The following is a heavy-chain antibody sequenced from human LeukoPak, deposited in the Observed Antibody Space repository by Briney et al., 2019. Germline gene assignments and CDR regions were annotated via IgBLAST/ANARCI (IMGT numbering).Heavy chain of an antibody. CDR3: ARDLGDYDYVWGSYRLGRAFDI. V-gene: IGHV3-7*01. D-gene: IGHD3-16*02. Sequence: GGSLRLSCAASGFTFSSCWMNWVRQAPGKGLEWVANIKQDGSEKYYVDSVKGRFTISRDNAKNSLYLQMNSLRAEDTAVYYCARDLGDYDYVWGSYRLGRAFDIWGQGTMVTVSS. CDR1: GFTFSSCW. J-gene: IGHJ3*02. CDR2: IKQDGSEK.